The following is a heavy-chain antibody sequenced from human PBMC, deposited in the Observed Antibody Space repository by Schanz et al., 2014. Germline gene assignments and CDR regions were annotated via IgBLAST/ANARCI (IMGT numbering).Heavy chain of an antibody. CDR1: GGTFSSDT. CDR3: AAMWGYCTATACQILEVLDV. Sequence: QVHLVQSGAEVKKPGSSVKVSCKASGGTFSSDTFSWVRQAPGQGLEWMGRIVPIAGITNYAQRIQGRVTITADKSTDTAYVELSRLRSEDTAMYYCAAMWGYCTATACQILEVLDVWGQGTMXTVSS. J-gene: IGHJ3*01. V-gene: IGHV1-69*02. CDR2: IVPIAGIT. D-gene: IGHD2-8*02.